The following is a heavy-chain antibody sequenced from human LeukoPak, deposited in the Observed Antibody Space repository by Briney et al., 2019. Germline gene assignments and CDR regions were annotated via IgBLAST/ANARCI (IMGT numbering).Heavy chain of an antibody. D-gene: IGHD2-21*01. Sequence: PSETLSLTCTVSGVSVSSGSYYWSWIRQPPGKGLEWIGYIYYSGSTNYNPSLKSRVTISVGTSKNQFSLKLSSVTAADTGVYYCARGPYVIDYWGQGTLVTVSS. CDR3: ARGPYVIDY. V-gene: IGHV4-61*01. CDR2: IYYSGST. CDR1: GVSVSSGSYY. J-gene: IGHJ4*02.